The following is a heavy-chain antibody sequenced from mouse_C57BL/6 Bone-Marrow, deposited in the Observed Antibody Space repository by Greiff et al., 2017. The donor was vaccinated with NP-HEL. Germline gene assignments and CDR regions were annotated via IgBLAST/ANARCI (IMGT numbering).Heavy chain of an antibody. J-gene: IGHJ2*01. V-gene: IGHV5-4*03. CDR3: AGSCCYYDYGLDY. CDR1: GFTFSSYA. CDR2: ISDGGSYT. D-gene: IGHD2-4*01. Sequence: EVKVVESGGGLVKPGGSLKLSCAASGFTFSSYAMSWVRQTPEKRLEWVATISDGGSYTYYPDNVKGRFTISRDNAKNNLYLQMSHLKSEDTAMYYCAGSCCYYDYGLDYWGQGTTLTVSS.